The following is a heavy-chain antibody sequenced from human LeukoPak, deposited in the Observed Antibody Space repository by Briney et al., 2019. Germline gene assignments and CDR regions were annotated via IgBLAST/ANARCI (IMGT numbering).Heavy chain of an antibody. V-gene: IGHV4-34*01. Sequence: NPSETLSLTCAVYGGSFSGYYWSWIRQPPGKGLEWIGEINHSGSTNYNPSLKSRVTISVDTSKNQFSLKLSSVTAADTAVYYCARGHSRRYYGSGSRYYFDYWGQGTLVTVSS. D-gene: IGHD3-10*01. CDR3: ARGHSRRYYGSGSRYYFDY. CDR2: INHSGST. J-gene: IGHJ4*02. CDR1: GGSFSGYY.